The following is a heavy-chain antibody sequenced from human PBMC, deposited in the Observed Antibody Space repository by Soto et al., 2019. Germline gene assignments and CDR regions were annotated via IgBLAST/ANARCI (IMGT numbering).Heavy chain of an antibody. D-gene: IGHD6-13*01. J-gene: IGHJ4*02. Sequence: QVQLVQSGAEVKKPGASVKVSCKASGYTFTSYGISWVRQAPGQGLEWMGWISAYNGNTNYAQKLQGRVTMTTDTSTSTAYMELRSRSSGDTAVYYCARDDRTPYSSSWYRRSWYRVDYFDYWGQGTLVTVSS. V-gene: IGHV1-18*01. CDR2: ISAYNGNT. CDR3: ARDDRTPYSSSWYRRSWYRVDYFDY. CDR1: GYTFTSYG.